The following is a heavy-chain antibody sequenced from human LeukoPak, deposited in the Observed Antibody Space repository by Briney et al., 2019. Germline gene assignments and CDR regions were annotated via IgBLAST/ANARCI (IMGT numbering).Heavy chain of an antibody. J-gene: IGHJ4*02. D-gene: IGHD2-2*01. CDR3: APIVVVPAAMPVQFDY. CDR1: GGSISSSSYY. Sequence: NPSETLPLTCTVSGGSISSSSYYWGWIRQPPGKGLEWIGSIYYSGSTYYNPSLKSRVTISVDTSKNQFSLKLSSVTAADTAVYYCAPIVVVPAAMPVQFDYWGQGTLVTVSS. V-gene: IGHV4-39*01. CDR2: IYYSGST.